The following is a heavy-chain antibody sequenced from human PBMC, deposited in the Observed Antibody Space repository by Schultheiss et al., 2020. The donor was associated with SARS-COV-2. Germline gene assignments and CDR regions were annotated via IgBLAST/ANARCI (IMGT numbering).Heavy chain of an antibody. CDR3: AHRQKLRFLEWLLFDY. V-gene: IGHV2-5*01. CDR1: GFSLNTSEVG. J-gene: IGHJ4*02. Sequence: SGPTLVKPTQTLTLTCTFSGFSLNTSEVGVGWIRQPPGKALEWLALIYWNDDKRYSPSLKSRLTITKDTSKNQVVLTMTNMDPVDTATYYCAHRQKLRFLEWLLFDYWGQGTLVTVSS. D-gene: IGHD3-3*01. CDR2: IYWNDDK.